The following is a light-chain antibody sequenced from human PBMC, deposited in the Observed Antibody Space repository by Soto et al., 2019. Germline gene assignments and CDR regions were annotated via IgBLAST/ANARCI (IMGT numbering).Light chain of an antibody. V-gene: IGKV3-15*01. CDR3: QQYFEWPPMT. CDR1: QSVSSH. J-gene: IGKJ1*01. CDR2: GAS. Sequence: EIVLTQSPGTLSLSPWEIATLACSSSQSVSSHLAWYQQRPGQAPRLLISGASTRAAGISDRFRGSGSGTEFTLTISSLRSEDSAIYYCQQYFEWPPMTFGQGTKVDIK.